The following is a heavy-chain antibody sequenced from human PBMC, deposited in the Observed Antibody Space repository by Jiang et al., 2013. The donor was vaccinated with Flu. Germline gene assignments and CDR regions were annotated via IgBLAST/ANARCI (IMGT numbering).Heavy chain of an antibody. Sequence: KGRFTISRDNSKNTLYLQMNSLRAEDTAVYYCARALPHSSSWYEYYYGMDVWGQGTTVTVSS. V-gene: IGHV3-30*07. CDR3: ARALPHSSSWYEYYYGMDV. D-gene: IGHD6-13*01. J-gene: IGHJ6*02.